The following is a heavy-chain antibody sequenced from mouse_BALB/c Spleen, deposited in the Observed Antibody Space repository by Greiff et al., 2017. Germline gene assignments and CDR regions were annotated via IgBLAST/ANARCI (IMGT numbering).Heavy chain of an antibody. CDR1: GFNINDSY. CDR2: IDPANGNT. D-gene: IGHD2-1*01. J-gene: IGHJ3*01. V-gene: IGHV14-3*02. Sequence: EVHLVESGAELVKPGASVKLSCTASGFNINDSYMHWVKQRPEQGLEWIGRIDPANGNTKYDPKFQGKATITADTSSNTAYLQLSSLTSEDTAVYYCARDYYGNYAWFAYWGQGTLVTVSA. CDR3: ARDYYGNYAWFAY.